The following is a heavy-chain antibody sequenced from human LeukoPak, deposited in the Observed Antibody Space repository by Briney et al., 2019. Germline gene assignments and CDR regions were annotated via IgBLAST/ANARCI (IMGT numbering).Heavy chain of an antibody. CDR3: ARLPRHNIVVVPAAVPLDY. D-gene: IGHD2-2*02. V-gene: IGHV4-39*07. CDR1: GGSINSISYY. J-gene: IGHJ4*02. Sequence: PSETLSLTCNVSGGSINSISYYWGWIRQPPGKGLEWIGSIYYSRSIYYSPSLKSRVTISVDTSKNQFSLKVTSVTAADTAVYYCARLPRHNIVVVPAAVPLDYWGQGTLVTVSS. CDR2: IYYSRSI.